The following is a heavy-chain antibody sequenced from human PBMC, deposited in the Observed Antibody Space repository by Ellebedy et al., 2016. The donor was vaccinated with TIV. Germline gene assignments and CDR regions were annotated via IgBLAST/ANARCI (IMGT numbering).Heavy chain of an antibody. Sequence: GGSLRLXXTASGFTFSGYAMSWVRQAPGKGLEWVSSISGSGYVTYYGDSVKGRFTISRDNSENTLYVQMNSLRAEDTAVYYCAKNRFPDSNGYQEYFHHWGQGTLVTVSS. D-gene: IGHD3-22*01. CDR1: GFTFSGYA. CDR3: AKNRFPDSNGYQEYFHH. CDR2: ISGSGYVT. J-gene: IGHJ1*01. V-gene: IGHV3-23*01.